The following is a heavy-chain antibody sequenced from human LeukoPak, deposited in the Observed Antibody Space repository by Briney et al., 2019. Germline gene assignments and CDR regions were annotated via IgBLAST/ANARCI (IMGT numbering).Heavy chain of an antibody. D-gene: IGHD2-2*01. Sequence: GASVKVSCKASGYTFTSYYMHWVRQAPGQGLEWMGIINPSGSSTSYAQKFQGRVTMTRDMSTSTVYMELSSLRSEDTAVYYCARLVVPAAKPPIDGWFDPWGQGTLVTVSS. J-gene: IGHJ5*02. CDR2: INPSGSST. CDR1: GYTFTSYY. V-gene: IGHV1-46*01. CDR3: ARLVVPAAKPPIDGWFDP.